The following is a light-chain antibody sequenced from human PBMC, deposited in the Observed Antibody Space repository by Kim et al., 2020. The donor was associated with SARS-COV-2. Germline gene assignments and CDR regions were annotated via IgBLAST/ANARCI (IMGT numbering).Light chain of an antibody. V-gene: IGLV2-23*01. CDR3: CSYAGSSTWV. CDR1: SSDVGSYNL. Sequence: GQSITISCTGTSSDVGSYNLVSWYQQHRGKAPKLMIYEGSKRPSGVSIRFSGSKSGNTASLTISGLQAEDEADYYCCSYAGSSTWVFGGGTQLTVL. CDR2: EGS. J-gene: IGLJ3*02.